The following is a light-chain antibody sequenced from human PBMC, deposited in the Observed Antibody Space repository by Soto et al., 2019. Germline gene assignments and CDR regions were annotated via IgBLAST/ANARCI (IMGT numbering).Light chain of an antibody. Sequence: QSVLTQPPSASGSPGQSVTISCTGTSSDVGGYNYVSWYQKEPGKAPKLMIYEVTKRPSGVPDRFSGSKSGNTASLTVSGLQAEDEADYYCSSHTGSSNFYVFGTGTKVTVL. CDR1: SSDVGGYNY. CDR3: SSHTGSSNFYV. CDR2: EVT. V-gene: IGLV2-8*01. J-gene: IGLJ1*01.